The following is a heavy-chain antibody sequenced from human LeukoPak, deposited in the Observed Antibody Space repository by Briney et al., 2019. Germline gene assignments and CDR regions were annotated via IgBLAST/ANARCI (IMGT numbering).Heavy chain of an antibody. Sequence: GGSLRLSCAASGFSFSTYSMNWVRQAPGKGLEWVSAISSDGRYIYYADSVKGRFTVSRDNAKNSLYLQMNSLRAEDTAVYYCARGGGSYEDFDYWGQGTLVTVSS. CDR1: GFSFSTYS. CDR3: ARGGGSYEDFDY. V-gene: IGHV3-21*01. J-gene: IGHJ4*02. CDR2: ISSDGRYI. D-gene: IGHD1-26*01.